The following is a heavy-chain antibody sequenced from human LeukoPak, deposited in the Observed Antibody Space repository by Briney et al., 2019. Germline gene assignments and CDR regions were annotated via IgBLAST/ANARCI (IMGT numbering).Heavy chain of an antibody. V-gene: IGHV1-46*01. CDR3: ASGVAARPSNYYYYYGMDV. D-gene: IGHD6-6*01. CDR1: GYTFTSYY. Sequence: ASVNVSCKASGYTFTSYYMHWVRQAPGQGHEWMGIINPSGGSTSYAQKFQGRVTMTRDTSTSTVYMELSSLRSEDTAVYYCASGVAARPSNYYYYYGMDVWGQGTTVTVSS. J-gene: IGHJ6*02. CDR2: INPSGGST.